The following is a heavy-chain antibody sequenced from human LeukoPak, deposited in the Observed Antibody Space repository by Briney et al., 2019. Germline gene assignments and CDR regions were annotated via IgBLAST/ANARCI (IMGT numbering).Heavy chain of an antibody. CDR3: ARAAYSSTWYSRYFDL. CDR2: IGTAGEI. CDR1: GFTFSSYD. J-gene: IGHJ2*01. D-gene: IGHD6-13*01. Sequence: GGSLRLSCAASGFTFSSYDIHWVRQATGKGLEWVSGIGTAGEIYYPGSVKGRFTISRENAKTSLYLQMNSLRAGDTAVYYCARAAYSSTWYSRYFDLWGRGTLVTVSS. V-gene: IGHV3-13*01.